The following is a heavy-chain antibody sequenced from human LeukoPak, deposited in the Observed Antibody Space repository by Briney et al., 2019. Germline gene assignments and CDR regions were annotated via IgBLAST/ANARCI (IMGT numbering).Heavy chain of an antibody. CDR2: ISAYNGNT. J-gene: IGHJ4*02. V-gene: IGHV1-18*01. Sequence: ASVKVSFTASGYTFTSNGISWVRQPPGQGLEWMGWISAYNGNTNYAQKLQGRVTMTTDTSTSTAYMELRSLRSDDTAVYYCARDRACSITSCYVVFDYWGQGTLVTVSS. D-gene: IGHD2-2*01. CDR3: ARDRACSITSCYVVFDY. CDR1: GYTFTSNG.